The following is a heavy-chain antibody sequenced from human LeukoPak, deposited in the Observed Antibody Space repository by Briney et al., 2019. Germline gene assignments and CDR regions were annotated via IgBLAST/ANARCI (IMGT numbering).Heavy chain of an antibody. D-gene: IGHD3-22*01. Sequence: SETLSLTCTVSGGSISGYYWSWIRQPPGKGLEWIGDIYYSGSTNYNPSLKSRVTISVDTSKNQFSLKLSSVTAADTAVYYCARVKYYYDSSGYYYVGGYFDYWGQGTLVTVSS. CDR1: GGSISGYY. CDR2: IYYSGST. V-gene: IGHV4-59*08. CDR3: ARVKYYYDSSGYYYVGGYFDY. J-gene: IGHJ4*02.